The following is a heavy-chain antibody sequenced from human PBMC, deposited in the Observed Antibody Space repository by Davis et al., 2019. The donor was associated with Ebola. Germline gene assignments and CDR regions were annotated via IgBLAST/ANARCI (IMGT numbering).Heavy chain of an antibody. CDR3: VGGRDYTWKS. CDR1: EGSFTYYY. Sequence: MPSETLSLTCAVYEGSFTYYYWSWVRQSPETGLEWIGERHHGGYTKYNPPLASRVTISLDTSKNQFSLKLNSMTAADTAVYYCVGGRDYTWKSWGQGVLVTVSS. D-gene: IGHD1-20*01. CDR2: RHHGGYT. V-gene: IGHV4-34*01. J-gene: IGHJ5*02.